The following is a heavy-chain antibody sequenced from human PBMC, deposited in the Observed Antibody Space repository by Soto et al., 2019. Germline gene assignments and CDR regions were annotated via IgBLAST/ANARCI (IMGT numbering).Heavy chain of an antibody. Sequence: QVQLVQSGAEVRKPGSSVKVSCKASGDTFSNYAISWVRQAPGQGLEWMGRIVPLMEITNYAQKFQGRVTITAEKSTGTAYMELSSLRSEDTARFYCVRLEIAPPGASYYRGRDVWGQGTTVTVSS. CDR1: GDTFSNYA. D-gene: IGHD1-26*01. J-gene: IGHJ6*02. V-gene: IGHV1-69*02. CDR3: VRLEIAPPGASYYRGRDV. CDR2: IVPLMEIT.